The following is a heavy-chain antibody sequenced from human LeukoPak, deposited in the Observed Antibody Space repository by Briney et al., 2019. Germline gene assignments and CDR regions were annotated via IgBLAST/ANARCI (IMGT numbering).Heavy chain of an antibody. D-gene: IGHD3-3*01. J-gene: IGHJ4*02. CDR2: MNPNSGNT. Sequence: ASVKVSCKASGYTFTSYDINWVRQATGQGLEWMGWMNPNSGNTGYAQKLQGRVTMTTDTSTSTAYMELRSLRSDDTAVYYCATAPRFKDFWSGYYTLDYWGQGTLVTVSS. CDR1: GYTFTSYD. CDR3: ATAPRFKDFWSGYYTLDY. V-gene: IGHV1-8*01.